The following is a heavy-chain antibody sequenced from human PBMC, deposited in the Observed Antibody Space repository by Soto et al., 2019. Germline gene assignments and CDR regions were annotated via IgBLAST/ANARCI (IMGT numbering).Heavy chain of an antibody. CDR1: GFTFSSYA. J-gene: IGHJ4*02. D-gene: IGHD1-26*01. CDR2: ISGSGGST. V-gene: IGHV3-23*01. Sequence: GGSLRLSCAASGFTFSSYAMSWVRQAPGKGLEWVSAISGSGGSTYYADSVKGRFTISRDNSKNTLYLQMSSLRAEDTAVYYCAKGVGFQIFFDYWGQGTLVTVSS. CDR3: AKGVGFQIFFDY.